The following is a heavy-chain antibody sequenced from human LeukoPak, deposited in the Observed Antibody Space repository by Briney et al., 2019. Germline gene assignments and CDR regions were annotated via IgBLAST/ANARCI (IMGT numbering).Heavy chain of an antibody. J-gene: IGHJ6*02. V-gene: IGHV3-23*01. D-gene: IGHD2-15*01. CDR3: AKAGCSGGSCYSFYYYYYGMDV. CDR2: ISGSGGST. Sequence: GGSLRLSCAASGFTFSNYAMSWVRQAPGKGLEWVSAISGSGGSTYYADSVKGRFTISRDNSKNTLYLQMNSLRAEDTAVYYCAKAGCSGGSCYSFYYYYYGMDVWGQGTTVTVSS. CDR1: GFTFSNYA.